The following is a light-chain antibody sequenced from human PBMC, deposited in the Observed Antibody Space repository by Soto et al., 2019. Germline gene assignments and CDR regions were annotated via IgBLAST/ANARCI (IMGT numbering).Light chain of an antibody. CDR1: QSVGSY. Sequence: EIVLTQSPATLSLSPLERATLSCRASQSVGSYFAWYQQKPGQAPRLLIYDAFSRATGIPARFSGSGSGTDFTLTISSLEPEDFAVYFCQQRSSWPLTFGGGTKVDIK. CDR3: QQRSSWPLT. V-gene: IGKV3-11*01. J-gene: IGKJ4*01. CDR2: DAF.